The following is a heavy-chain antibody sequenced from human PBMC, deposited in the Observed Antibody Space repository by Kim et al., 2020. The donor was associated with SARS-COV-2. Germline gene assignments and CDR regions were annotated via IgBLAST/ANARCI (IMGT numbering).Heavy chain of an antibody. V-gene: IGHV1-8*01. Sequence: YAKKFQGRVTMTRNTSISTAYMELSSLRSEDTAVYYCARATVTGWFDPWGQGTLVTVSS. CDR3: ARATVTGWFDP. D-gene: IGHD4-4*01. J-gene: IGHJ5*02.